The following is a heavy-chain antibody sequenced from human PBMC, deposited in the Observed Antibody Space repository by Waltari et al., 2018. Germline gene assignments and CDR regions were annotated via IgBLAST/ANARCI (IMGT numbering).Heavy chain of an antibody. CDR3: ARGNTKYGMDV. Sequence: EVQLVESAGHLIQPGGSLRLSCAASSFTVSSYYMNWVRQAPGKGLEWVSILYHAGNTYYADSVKGRFTFSRDNSKNTLYLQMNSLRAEDTAVYYCARGNTKYGMDVWGQGTTVTVSS. V-gene: IGHV3-53*01. D-gene: IGHD3-10*01. CDR1: SFTVSSYY. CDR2: LYHAGNT. J-gene: IGHJ6*02.